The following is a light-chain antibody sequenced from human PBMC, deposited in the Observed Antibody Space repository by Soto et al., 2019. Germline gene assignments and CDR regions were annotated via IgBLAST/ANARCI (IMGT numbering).Light chain of an antibody. CDR2: KAS. J-gene: IGKJ2*01. Sequence: DIQMTQSPSTLSASVGDRVTITCRASQSISYWLAWYQQKPGKAPKLLIYKASILESGVPSRFSGRGSGTEFTITVSSMQPDDFETYYCHKYDSILYTFGQGTKVEIK. V-gene: IGKV1-5*03. CDR1: QSISYW. CDR3: HKYDSILYT.